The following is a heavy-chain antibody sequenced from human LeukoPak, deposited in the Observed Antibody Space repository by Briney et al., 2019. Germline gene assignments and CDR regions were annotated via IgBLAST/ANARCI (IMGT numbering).Heavy chain of an antibody. CDR1: GYSIDSGYW. J-gene: IGHJ4*02. V-gene: IGHV4-38-2*01. CDR3: VRHFTVTTDYFDY. D-gene: IGHD4-17*01. Sequence: PSETLSLTXAVSGYSIDSGYWWGWIRKPPGKGLEWIGSIFHSGSTNYDPSLKSRVTISVDTSKNHFSLKLSSVTAADTAVYYCVRHFTVTTDYFDYWGQGALVTVSS. CDR2: IFHSGST.